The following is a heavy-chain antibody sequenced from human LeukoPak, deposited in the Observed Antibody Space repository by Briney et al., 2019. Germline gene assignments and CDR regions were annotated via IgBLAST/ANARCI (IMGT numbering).Heavy chain of an antibody. CDR3: ARVGAYCGGDCYSFLDY. CDR2: ISYDGSNK. Sequence: GGSLRLSCAASGFTFSSYAMHWVRQAPGKGLEWVAVISYDGSNKYYADSVKGRFTISRDNFKNTLYLQMNSLRAEDTAVYYCARVGAYCGGDCYSFLDYWGQGTLVTVSS. CDR1: GFTFSSYA. D-gene: IGHD2-21*02. J-gene: IGHJ4*02. V-gene: IGHV3-30-3*01.